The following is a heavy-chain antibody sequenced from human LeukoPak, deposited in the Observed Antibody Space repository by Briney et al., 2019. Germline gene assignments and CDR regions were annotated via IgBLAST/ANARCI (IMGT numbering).Heavy chain of an antibody. V-gene: IGHV3-23*01. CDR3: AKDRKDIVVVVAAYRGMDV. Sequence: GGSLRLSCAASGFTFSSYAMSWVRQAPGKGLEWVSAISGSGGSTYYADSVKGWFTISRDNSKNTLYLQMNSLRAEDTAVYYCAKDRKDIVVVVAAYRGMDVWGQGTTVTVSS. J-gene: IGHJ6*02. CDR1: GFTFSSYA. CDR2: ISGSGGST. D-gene: IGHD2-15*01.